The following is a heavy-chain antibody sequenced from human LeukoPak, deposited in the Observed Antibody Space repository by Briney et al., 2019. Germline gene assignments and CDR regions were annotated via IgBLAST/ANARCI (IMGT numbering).Heavy chain of an antibody. CDR3: ARRHDYGGNTFDY. CDR2: IYYSGST. CDR1: GGSISSSSYY. D-gene: IGHD4-23*01. Sequence: TSETLSLTCTVSGGSISSSSYYWGWIRQPPGKGLECIGSIYYSGSTYYNPSLKSRVTISVDTSKNQFSLKLSSVTAADTAVYYCARRHDYGGNTFDYWGQGTLVTVSS. J-gene: IGHJ4*02. V-gene: IGHV4-39*01.